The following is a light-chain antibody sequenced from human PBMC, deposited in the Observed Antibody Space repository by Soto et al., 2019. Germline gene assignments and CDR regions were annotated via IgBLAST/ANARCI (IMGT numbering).Light chain of an antibody. Sequence: EIVMTQSPATLSVSPGERATLSCRASQSVSSNLAWYQQKPGQAPRLLIYGASTRATGIPARFSGSGSGTEFTLTFNSLQSEGFAFSYYQQYNNWPWTFGQGTKVEIQ. V-gene: IGKV3-15*01. CDR1: QSVSSN. CDR3: QQYNNWPWT. CDR2: GAS. J-gene: IGKJ1*01.